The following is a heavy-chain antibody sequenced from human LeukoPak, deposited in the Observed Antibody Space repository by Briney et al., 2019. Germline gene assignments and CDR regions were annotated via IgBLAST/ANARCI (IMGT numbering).Heavy chain of an antibody. J-gene: IGHJ4*02. D-gene: IGHD3-22*01. CDR2: ISRGMIYA. CDR3: ARESYDRSGTSPRDFGS. Sequence: GGSLTLSCAASGFTFIRHGMNCVREAPGEGLEWISSISRGMIYAHYSDSVEGRFSTSTDDANSFLYLQMSSLRAEDTAVYYCARESYDRSGTSPRDFGSWGQGTLVTVSS. CDR1: GFTFIRHG. V-gene: IGHV3-21*01.